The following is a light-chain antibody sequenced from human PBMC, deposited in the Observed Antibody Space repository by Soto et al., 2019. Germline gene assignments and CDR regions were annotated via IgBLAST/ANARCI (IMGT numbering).Light chain of an antibody. J-gene: IGLJ1*01. CDR2: GDN. CDR1: STNIGAGYD. V-gene: IGLV1-40*01. CDR3: QSYDNTLSRL. Sequence: QSVLTQPPSVSGAPGQRITISWNGSSTNIGAGYDVHWYRQLPGTAPKLLIYGDNNRPTGVPDRFSASKSGTSASLAITGLQAEDEADYYCQSYDNTLSRLFGTGTKVTVL.